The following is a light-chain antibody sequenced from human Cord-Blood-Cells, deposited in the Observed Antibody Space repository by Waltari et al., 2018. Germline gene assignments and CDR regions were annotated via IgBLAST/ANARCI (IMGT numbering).Light chain of an antibody. CDR2: GAS. Sequence: EIVMTQSPATLSVSPGERATLSCRASQSVSSNLAWSQQKPGQAPRLLIYGASTRATGIPARFSGSGSGTEFTLTISRLQSEDFAVYYCQQYSNWTPWTFGQGTKVEIK. CDR3: QQYSNWTPWT. V-gene: IGKV3-15*01. J-gene: IGKJ1*01. CDR1: QSVSSN.